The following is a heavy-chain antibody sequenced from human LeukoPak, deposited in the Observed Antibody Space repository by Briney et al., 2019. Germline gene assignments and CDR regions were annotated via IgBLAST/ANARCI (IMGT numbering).Heavy chain of an antibody. D-gene: IGHD6-19*01. J-gene: IGHJ4*02. CDR2: IYYSGST. Sequence: SGTLSLTCTVSGGSVSSGSYYWSWIRQPPGKGLEWIGYIYYSGSTNYNPSLKSRVTISVDTSKNQFSLKLSSVTAADTAVYYCARVIAVADERYFDYWGQGTLVTVSS. V-gene: IGHV4-61*01. CDR1: GGSVSSGSYY. CDR3: ARVIAVADERYFDY.